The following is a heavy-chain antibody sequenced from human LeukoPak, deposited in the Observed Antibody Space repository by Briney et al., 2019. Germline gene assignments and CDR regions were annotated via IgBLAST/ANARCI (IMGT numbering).Heavy chain of an antibody. CDR2: ISGSGGST. V-gene: IGHV3-23*01. J-gene: IGHJ5*02. Sequence: PGGSLRLSCAASGFTFSSYAMSWVRQAPGKGLEWVSAISGSGGSTYYADSVKGRFTISRDNSKNTLYLQMNSLRAEDTAVYYCARQRVWSGYFNWFDPWGQGTLVTVSS. D-gene: IGHD3-3*01. CDR3: ARQRVWSGYFNWFDP. CDR1: GFTFSSYA.